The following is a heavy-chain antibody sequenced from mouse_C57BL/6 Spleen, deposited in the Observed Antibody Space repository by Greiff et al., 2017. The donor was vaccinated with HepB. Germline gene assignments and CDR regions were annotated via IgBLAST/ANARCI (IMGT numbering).Heavy chain of an antibody. Sequence: EVKVVESEGGLVQPGSSMKLSCTASGFTFSDYYMAWVRQVPEKGLEWVANINYDGSSTYYLDSLKSRFIISRDNAKNILYLQMSSLKSEDTATYYCARELTGTSYFDYWGQGTTLTVSS. CDR2: INYDGSST. J-gene: IGHJ2*01. V-gene: IGHV5-16*01. CDR1: GFTFSDYY. CDR3: ARELTGTSYFDY. D-gene: IGHD4-1*01.